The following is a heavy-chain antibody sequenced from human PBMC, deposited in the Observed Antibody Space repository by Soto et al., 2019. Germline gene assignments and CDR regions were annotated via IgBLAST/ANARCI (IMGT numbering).Heavy chain of an antibody. J-gene: IGHJ5*02. D-gene: IGHD2-15*01. CDR3: AKKEVAATLSWFDP. V-gene: IGHV3-23*01. CDR2: ISGSGGST. CDR1: GFTFSSYA. Sequence: LRLSCAASGFTFSSYAMSWVRQAPGKGLEWVSAISGSGGSTYYADSVKGRFTISRDNSKNTLYLQMNSLRAEDTAVYYCAKKEVAATLSWFDPWGQGTLVTVSS.